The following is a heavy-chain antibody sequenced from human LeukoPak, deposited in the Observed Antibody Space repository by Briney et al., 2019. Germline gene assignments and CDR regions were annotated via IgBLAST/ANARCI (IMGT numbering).Heavy chain of an antibody. CDR3: TRGSSGRRDN. J-gene: IGHJ4*02. D-gene: IGHD6-19*01. CDR2: MNPNSGNT. V-gene: IGHV1-8*01. CDR1: GYTFTSCD. Sequence: PGASVKVSCKASGYTFTSCDINWVRQAPGQGLEWMGWMNPNSGNTGYGQSFQGRITMTRDISIGTAYMELSNLTSEDTAIYYCTRGSSGRRDNWGQGTLVTVSA.